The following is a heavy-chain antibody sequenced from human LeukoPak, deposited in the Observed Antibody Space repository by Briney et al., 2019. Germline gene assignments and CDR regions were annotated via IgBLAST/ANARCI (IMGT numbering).Heavy chain of an antibody. CDR3: ARGYDFCCYYMDV. CDR1: GVSISSAIYY. D-gene: IGHD3-3*01. CDR2: IYYSGST. V-gene: IGHV4-39*07. J-gene: IGHJ6*03. Sequence: SETLSLTCTVSGVSISSAIYYWGWIRQPPGKGLEWIGSIYYSGSTYYNPSLKSRVTISVDTSKNQFSLKLSSVTAADTAVYYCARGYDFCCYYMDVWGKGTTVTVSS.